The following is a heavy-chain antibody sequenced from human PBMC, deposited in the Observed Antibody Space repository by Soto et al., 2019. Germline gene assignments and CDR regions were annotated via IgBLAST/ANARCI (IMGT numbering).Heavy chain of an antibody. D-gene: IGHD3-16*01. CDR1: RASISHFY. V-gene: IGHV4-59*08. J-gene: IGHJ3*02. CDR3: AKGESAGVPRGLFDM. Sequence: SETLSLTCSVSRASISHFYWSWVRQAPGKGLEWIGYVFDSGSTIYNPSLKSRLSMSLDRSKNQFSLELTSVTAADTAVYYCAKGESAGVPRGLFDMWGQGTMVTVSS. CDR2: VFDSGST.